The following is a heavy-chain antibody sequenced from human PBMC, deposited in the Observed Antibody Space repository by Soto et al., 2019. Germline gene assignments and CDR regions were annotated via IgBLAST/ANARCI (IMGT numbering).Heavy chain of an antibody. CDR3: ARVLPGLAAAYDAFDV. J-gene: IGHJ3*01. D-gene: IGHD6-13*01. V-gene: IGHV4-59*02. CDR2: MYHGGRT. CDR1: GDSVTNYF. Sequence: PSETLSLTCTVSGDSVTNYFWSWMRQPPGKGLEWIGHMYHGGRTNYSPSLKSRVTMSLDSSKNQFSLNLSSVTAADTAVYYCARVLPGLAAAYDAFDVWCQGTMVTVSS.